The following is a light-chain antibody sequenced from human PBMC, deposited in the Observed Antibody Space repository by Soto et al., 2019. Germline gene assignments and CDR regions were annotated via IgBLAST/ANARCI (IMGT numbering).Light chain of an antibody. CDR1: QSISNN. Sequence: DIQMTQSPSSLSASVGDRVTITCRASQSISNNLNWYQQKPGKAPKLLINDASSLQSGVPSRFSGSGSGTDFTLTITSLQPEDFATYHCQQRYITLYSFGQGTSLEIK. V-gene: IGKV1-39*01. J-gene: IGKJ2*03. CDR2: DAS. CDR3: QQRYITLYS.